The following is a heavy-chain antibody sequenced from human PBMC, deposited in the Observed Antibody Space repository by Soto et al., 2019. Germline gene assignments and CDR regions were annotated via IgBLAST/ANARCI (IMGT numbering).Heavy chain of an antibody. Sequence: SETLSLTCTVSGGSLSSGDYYWSWIRQPPGKGLEWIGYIYHSGSTYYNPSLKSRVTISVDRSKNQFSLKLSSVTAADTAVYYCARDAIAAVVDGVYYYGMDVWGQGTTVTVSS. CDR3: ARDAIAAVVDGVYYYGMDV. CDR2: IYHSGST. J-gene: IGHJ6*02. V-gene: IGHV4-30-2*01. CDR1: GGSLSSGDYY. D-gene: IGHD6-13*01.